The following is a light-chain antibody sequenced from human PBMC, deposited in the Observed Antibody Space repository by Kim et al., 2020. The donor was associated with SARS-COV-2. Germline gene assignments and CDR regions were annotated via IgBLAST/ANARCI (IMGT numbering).Light chain of an antibody. Sequence: ASVGDRVTCSCRASQDIGNDLAWYQQKPGRVPRLLISVTSTLHSGVPSRFSGSGSGRDFTLTISSLQSEDAATYYCQKCDSAPLTFGGGTKVDIK. CDR3: QKCDSAPLT. V-gene: IGKV1-27*01. CDR1: QDIGND. CDR2: VTS. J-gene: IGKJ4*01.